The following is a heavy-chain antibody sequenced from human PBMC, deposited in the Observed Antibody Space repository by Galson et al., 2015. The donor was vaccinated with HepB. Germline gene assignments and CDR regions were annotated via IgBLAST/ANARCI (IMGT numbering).Heavy chain of an antibody. CDR2: IDWDDDK. V-gene: IGHV2-70*01. CDR3: ARGSGSYPNDAFDI. Sequence: PALVKPPQTLTLTCTFSGFSLSTSGMCVSWIRQPPGKALEWLALIDWDDDKYYSTSLKTRLTISKDTSKNQVVLTMTNMDPVDTATYYCARGSGSYPNDAFDIWGQGTMVTVSS. J-gene: IGHJ3*02. CDR1: GFSLSTSGMC. D-gene: IGHD1-26*01.